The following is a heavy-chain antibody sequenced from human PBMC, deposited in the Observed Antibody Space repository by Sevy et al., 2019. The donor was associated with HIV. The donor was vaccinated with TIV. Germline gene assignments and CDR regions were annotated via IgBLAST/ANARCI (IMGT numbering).Heavy chain of an antibody. J-gene: IGHJ6*03. D-gene: IGHD4-4*01. Sequence: SDTLSLTCTVSGGSISSGGYYWSWIRQHPGKGLEWIGYIYYSGSTYYNPSLKSRVTISVDTSKNQFSLKLSSVTAADTAVYYCARDTGGYSNNDDYYYYYMDVWGKGTTVTVSS. CDR1: GGSISSGGYY. V-gene: IGHV4-31*03. CDR3: ARDTGGYSNNDDYYYYYMDV. CDR2: IYYSGST.